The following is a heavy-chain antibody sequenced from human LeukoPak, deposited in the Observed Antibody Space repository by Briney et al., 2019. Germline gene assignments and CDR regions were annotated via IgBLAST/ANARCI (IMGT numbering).Heavy chain of an antibody. D-gene: IGHD2-2*01. J-gene: IGHJ3*02. Sequence: GSLRLSCAASGFTFSSYSMNWVRQAPGKGLEWVSSISSGSTYIYYADSVKGRFTISRDNAKNSLYLQMNRLRDEDTAVYYCATPSSTSCCDAFDIWGQGTMVTVSS. CDR3: ATPSSTSCCDAFDI. CDR2: ISSGSTYI. CDR1: GFTFSSYS. V-gene: IGHV3-21*01.